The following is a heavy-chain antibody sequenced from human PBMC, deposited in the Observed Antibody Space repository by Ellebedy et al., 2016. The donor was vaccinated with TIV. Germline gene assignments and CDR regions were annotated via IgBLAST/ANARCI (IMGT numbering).Heavy chain of an antibody. CDR1: GFTVSGNY. CDR3: ARGPNSDL. CDR2: MYSGGNT. J-gene: IGHJ5*02. Sequence: PGGSLRLSCAVSGFTVSGNYMSWVRQAPGKGLEWVSLMYSGGNTYYADSVKGRFTMSRDNSKNTLYLQMNSLRAEDTAVYYCARGPNSDLWGHGSLVTVSS. V-gene: IGHV3-66*01.